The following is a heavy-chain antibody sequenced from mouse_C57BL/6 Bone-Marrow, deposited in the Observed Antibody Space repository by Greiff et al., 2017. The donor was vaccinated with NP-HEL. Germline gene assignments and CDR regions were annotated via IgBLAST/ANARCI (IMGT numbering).Heavy chain of an antibody. Sequence: EVMLVESGGGLVKPGGSLKLSCAASGFTFSSYAMSWVRLTPEKRLEWVATISDGGSYTYYPDNVKGRFTISRDNAKNNMSLQMSHLKSEDTAVYYCAREPGSSYVYYYAMDYWGQGTSVTVSS. V-gene: IGHV5-4*01. J-gene: IGHJ4*01. CDR2: ISDGGSYT. D-gene: IGHD1-1*01. CDR3: AREPGSSYVYYYAMDY. CDR1: GFTFSSYA.